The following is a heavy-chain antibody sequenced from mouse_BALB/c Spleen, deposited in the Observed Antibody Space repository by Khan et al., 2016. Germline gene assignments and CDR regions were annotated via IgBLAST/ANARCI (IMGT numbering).Heavy chain of an antibody. D-gene: IGHD1-1*01. CDR1: GFAFSSYD. V-gene: IGHV5-12-1*01. Sequence: EVELVESGGGLVKPGGSLQLSCAASGFAFSSYDMSWVRQTPEKRLEWVAYISSGGGTTYYPDTVKGRFTISRDNAKNTLYLQMSSLKSEDTAMXDCARKGAYYGSSSPFAYWGQGTLVTVSA. CDR3: ARKGAYYGSSSPFAY. CDR2: ISSGGGTT. J-gene: IGHJ3*01.